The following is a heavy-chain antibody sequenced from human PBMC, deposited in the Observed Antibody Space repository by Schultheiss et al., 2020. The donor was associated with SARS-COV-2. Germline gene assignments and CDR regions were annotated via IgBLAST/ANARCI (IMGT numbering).Heavy chain of an antibody. CDR3: ARVPQQWLGYYYYMDV. CDR2: INHSGST. V-gene: IGHV4-39*01. Sequence: SETLSLTCTVSGGSVSSGSYYWSWIRQPPGKGLEWIGEINHSGSTNYNPSLKSRVTISVDTSKNQFSLKLSSVTAADTAVYYCARVPQQWLGYYYYMDVWGKGTTVTVSS. J-gene: IGHJ6*03. D-gene: IGHD6-19*01. CDR1: GGSVSSGSYY.